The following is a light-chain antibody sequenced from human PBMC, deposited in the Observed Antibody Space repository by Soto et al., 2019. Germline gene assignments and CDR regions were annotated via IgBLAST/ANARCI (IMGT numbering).Light chain of an antibody. CDR3: SSYIGGKTVGV. V-gene: IGLV2-8*01. Sequence: QSALTQPPSASGSPGQSVTISCTGTSSDIGAYNYVSWYQQYPGKAPKLMIYEVTKRPSGVPDRFSGSKSGNTASLTVSGLQAEAEADYYCSSYIGGKTVGVFGTGTKLTVL. J-gene: IGLJ1*01. CDR1: SSDIGAYNY. CDR2: EVT.